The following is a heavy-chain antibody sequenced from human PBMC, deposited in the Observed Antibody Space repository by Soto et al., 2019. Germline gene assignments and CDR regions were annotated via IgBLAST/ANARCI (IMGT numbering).Heavy chain of an antibody. CDR1: GFTFSTYS. Sequence: ESGGGLVKPGGSLRLSCAASGFTFSTYSMNWGRQAPGKGLEWVSSISSSSHYIYYADSVKGRFTISRDNAKSSLFLQMTSLRAEDTAVYYCARDHSSGWTGAEDFQHWGKGTLVTVSS. CDR3: ARDHSSGWTGAEDFQH. CDR2: ISSSSHYI. V-gene: IGHV3-21*01. D-gene: IGHD6-19*01. J-gene: IGHJ1*01.